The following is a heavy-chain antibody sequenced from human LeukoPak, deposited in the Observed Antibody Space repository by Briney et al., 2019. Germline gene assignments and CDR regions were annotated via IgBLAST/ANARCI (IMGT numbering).Heavy chain of an antibody. D-gene: IGHD3-22*01. J-gene: IGHJ4*02. V-gene: IGHV3-66*02. CDR3: ARDSGDSSGYYYFDY. Sequence: GGSLRLSCAASGFTVSSNYMSWVRQAPGKGLEWVSVIYSGGSTYYADSVKGRFTISRDNSKNTLYLQMNSLRAEDTAVYYCARDSGDSSGYYYFDYWGQGTLVTVSS. CDR2: IYSGGST. CDR1: GFTVSSNY.